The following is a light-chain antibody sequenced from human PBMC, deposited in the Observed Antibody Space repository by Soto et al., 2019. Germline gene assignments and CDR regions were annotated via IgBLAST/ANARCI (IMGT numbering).Light chain of an antibody. CDR2: GAS. J-gene: IGKJ1*01. V-gene: IGKV1-39*01. CDR1: QTISRY. Sequence: DIQMTQSPSSLSASVGDKVTITCRASQTISRYLNWHHQKPGQAPKLLIYGASNLQTGVPSRFSGSGSGTDFTIPISSLQPEAFRTYYRQHSESTLQTFGQGTKVDIK. CDR3: QHSESTLQT.